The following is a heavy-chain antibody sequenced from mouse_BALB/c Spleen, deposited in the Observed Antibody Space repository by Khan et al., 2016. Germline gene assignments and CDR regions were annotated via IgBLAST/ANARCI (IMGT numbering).Heavy chain of an antibody. CDR3: ARGGGYYGFDY. J-gene: IGHJ2*01. D-gene: IGHD1-1*01. CDR1: GYTFTSYW. CDR2: IYPGDGDT. Sequence: QVQLKESGAELARPGASVKLSCKASGYTFTSYWMQWVKQRPGQGLEWIGAIYPGDGDTRYTQKFKGKATLTADKSSSTAYMQLSSLASEDSAVYYCARGGGYYGFDYWGQGTTLTVSS. V-gene: IGHV1-87*01.